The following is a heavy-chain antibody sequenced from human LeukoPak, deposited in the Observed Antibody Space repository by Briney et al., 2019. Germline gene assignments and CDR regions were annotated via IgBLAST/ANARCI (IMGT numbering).Heavy chain of an antibody. CDR2: ISVSGSRA. CDR3: TKDHDGMHA. Sequence: GGSLRLSCAASGFTFSSNAMSWVRQAPGKGLEWVSVISVSGSRAYYADFVKGRFTVSRDNSKNTVLLQMNSLRVEDTAVYYCTKDHDGMHAWGQGTTGTVSS. V-gene: IGHV3-23*01. CDR1: GFTFSSNA. J-gene: IGHJ6*02.